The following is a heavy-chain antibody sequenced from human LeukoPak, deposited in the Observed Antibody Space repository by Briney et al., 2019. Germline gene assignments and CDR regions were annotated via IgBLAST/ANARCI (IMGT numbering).Heavy chain of an antibody. Sequence: SETLSLTCTVSGGSISSYYWSWIRQPAGKGLEWIGRIYTSGSTNYNPSLKSRVTMSVDTSKNQFSLKLSSVTAADTAVYYCARETYCGGDRYSLINWFDPWGQGTLVTVSS. CDR3: ARETYCGGDRYSLINWFDP. D-gene: IGHD2-21*02. J-gene: IGHJ5*02. V-gene: IGHV4-4*07. CDR2: IYTSGST. CDR1: GGSISSYY.